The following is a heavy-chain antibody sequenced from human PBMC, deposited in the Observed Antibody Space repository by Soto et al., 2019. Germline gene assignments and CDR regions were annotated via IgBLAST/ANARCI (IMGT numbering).Heavy chain of an antibody. V-gene: IGHV1-18*01. CDR1: GYTFTSYG. CDR3: ARVEDIVVVPAASWLDP. CDR2: ISAYNGNT. D-gene: IGHD2-2*01. J-gene: IGHJ5*02. Sequence: GASVKVSCKASGYTFTSYGISWVRQAPGQGLEWMGWISAYNGNTNYAQKLQGRVTMTTDTSTSTAYMELRSLRSDDTAVYYCARVEDIVVVPAASWLDPWGQGTLVTVSS.